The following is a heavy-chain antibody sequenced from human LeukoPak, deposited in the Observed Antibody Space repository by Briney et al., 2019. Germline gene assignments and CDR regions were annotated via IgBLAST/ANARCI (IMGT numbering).Heavy chain of an antibody. J-gene: IGHJ5*02. V-gene: IGHV4-59*01. Sequence: KPSETLSLTCTVSGGSISSYYWSWIRQPPGKGLEWIGYIYYSGSTNYNPSLKSRVTISVDTSKNQFSLKLSSVTAADTAVFYCARHGGLYSSSPTGWFDPWGQGILVTVSS. D-gene: IGHD6-13*01. CDR1: GGSISSYY. CDR3: ARHGGLYSSSPTGWFDP. CDR2: IYYSGST.